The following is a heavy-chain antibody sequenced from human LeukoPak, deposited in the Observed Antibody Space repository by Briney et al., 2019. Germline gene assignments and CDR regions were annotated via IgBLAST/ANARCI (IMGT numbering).Heavy chain of an antibody. CDR2: INAGNGNT. CDR3: ARDSPFGLHAFDI. V-gene: IGHV1-3*01. CDR1: GYTFTSYA. J-gene: IGHJ3*02. Sequence: ASVKVSCKASGYTFTSYAMHWVRRAPGQRLEWMGWINAGNGNTKYSQKFQGRVTITRDTSASTAYMELSSLRSEDTAVYYCARDSPFGLHAFDIWGQGTMVTVSS. D-gene: IGHD3-10*01.